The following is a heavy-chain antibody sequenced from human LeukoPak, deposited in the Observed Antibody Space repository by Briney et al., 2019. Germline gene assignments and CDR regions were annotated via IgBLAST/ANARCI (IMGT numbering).Heavy chain of an antibody. CDR2: IYSGGST. Sequence: PGGSLTLSCAASGFTVSSNYMSWVRQAPGKGLEWVSVIYSGGSTYYADSVKGRFTISRDNSKNTLYLQMNSLRAEDTAVYYCARDQTYSGNDSGFDYWGQGTLVTVSS. CDR3: ARDQTYSGNDSGFDY. D-gene: IGHD1-26*01. J-gene: IGHJ4*02. CDR1: GFTVSSNY. V-gene: IGHV3-66*01.